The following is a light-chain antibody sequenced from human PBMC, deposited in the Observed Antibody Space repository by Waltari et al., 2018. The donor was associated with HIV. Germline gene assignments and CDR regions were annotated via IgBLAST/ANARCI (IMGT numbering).Light chain of an antibody. Sequence: SVLTHPPSASKTPGQSVLMSRSGTYSNVARNFVSWFQQVPGGAPKLVIYRNDRRPSGVPDRFSGAKSGSSATLAISGLQSDDEADYFCASWDDKLSHWVFGVGTKLTV. CDR1: YSNVARNF. CDR3: ASWDDKLSHWV. J-gene: IGLJ3*02. V-gene: IGLV1-47*01. CDR2: RND.